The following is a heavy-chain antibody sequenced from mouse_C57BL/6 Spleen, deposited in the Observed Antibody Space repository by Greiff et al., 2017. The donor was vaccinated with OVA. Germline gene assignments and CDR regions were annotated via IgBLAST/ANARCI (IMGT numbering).Heavy chain of an antibody. CDR3: AREGITTVVATEYYFDY. J-gene: IGHJ2*01. CDR2: IYPRSGNT. D-gene: IGHD1-1*01. Sequence: QVQLKESGAELARPGASVKLSCKASGYTFTSYGISWVKQRTGQGLEWIGEIYPRSGNTYYNEKFKGKATLTADKSSSTAYMELRSLTSEDSAVYFCAREGITTVVATEYYFDYWGQGTTLTVSS. V-gene: IGHV1-81*01. CDR1: GYTFTSYG.